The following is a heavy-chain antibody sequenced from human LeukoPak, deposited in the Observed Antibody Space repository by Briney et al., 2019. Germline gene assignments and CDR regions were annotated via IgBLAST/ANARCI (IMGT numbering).Heavy chain of an antibody. D-gene: IGHD6-6*01. V-gene: IGHV4-59*01. J-gene: IGHJ3*02. CDR1: GGSISSYY. Sequence: SETLSLTCTVSGGSISSYYWSWVRQPPGKELEWIGYIFYSGNTNSNPSLKSRVTISLDTSKNQFSLKLNSVTAADTAVYYCARRVAARPRYAFDIWGQGTMVTVSS. CDR2: IFYSGNT. CDR3: ARRVAARPRYAFDI.